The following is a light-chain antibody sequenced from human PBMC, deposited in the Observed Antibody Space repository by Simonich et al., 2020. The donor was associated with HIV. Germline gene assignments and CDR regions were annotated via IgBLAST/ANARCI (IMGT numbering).Light chain of an antibody. CDR1: SSDVGGYKF. CDR2: DVS. V-gene: IGLV2-14*01. Sequence: QSALTQPASVSGSPGQSITISCTGTSSDVGGYKFVSWFHQHPGKAPKVMIYDVSKRPSGVSNRFSGSKSGNTASLTISGLQAEDEADYYCSSYTSSSTWVFGGGTKLTVL. CDR3: SSYTSSSTWV. J-gene: IGLJ3*02.